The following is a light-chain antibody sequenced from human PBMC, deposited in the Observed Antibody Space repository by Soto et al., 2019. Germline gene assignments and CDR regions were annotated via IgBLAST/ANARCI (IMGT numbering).Light chain of an antibody. CDR2: GNN. Sequence: QSVLTQPPSVSGAPGQRVPISCTGSSSNIGAGYDVHWYQQVPGTAPKLLIYGNNNRPSGVPDRVSGSRSGTSASLAITGLQAEDEADYYCQSYDSSLSGVVFGGGTRHTVL. V-gene: IGLV1-40*01. J-gene: IGLJ2*01. CDR3: QSYDSSLSGVV. CDR1: SSNIGAGYD.